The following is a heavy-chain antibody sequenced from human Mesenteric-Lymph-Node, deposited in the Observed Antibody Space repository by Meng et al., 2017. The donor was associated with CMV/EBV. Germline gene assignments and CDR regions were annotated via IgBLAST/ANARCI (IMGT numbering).Heavy chain of an antibody. J-gene: IGHJ4*02. Sequence: SETLSLTCAVSGGSISSSNWWSWVRQPPGKGLEWIGEIYHSGSTNYNPSLKSRVTISVDKSKNQFSLKLSSVTAADTAVYYCARDPVLIVVVPAATGVDYWGQGTLVTVSS. D-gene: IGHD2-2*01. V-gene: IGHV4-4*02. CDR1: GGSISSSNW. CDR3: ARDPVLIVVVPAATGVDY. CDR2: IYHSGST.